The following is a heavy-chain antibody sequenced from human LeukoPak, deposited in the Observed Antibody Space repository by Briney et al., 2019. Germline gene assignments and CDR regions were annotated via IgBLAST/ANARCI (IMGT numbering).Heavy chain of an antibody. Sequence: GGSLRLSCAASGFTFSSYEMNWVRQAPGKGLEWVSYISSSGSTIYYADSVKGRFTISRDNAKNSLYLQMNSLRAEDTAVYYCARGLLYSSSWYGGYFGYWGQGTLVTVSS. CDR1: GFTFSSYE. CDR2: ISSSGSTI. J-gene: IGHJ4*02. V-gene: IGHV3-48*03. D-gene: IGHD6-13*01. CDR3: ARGLLYSSSWYGGYFGY.